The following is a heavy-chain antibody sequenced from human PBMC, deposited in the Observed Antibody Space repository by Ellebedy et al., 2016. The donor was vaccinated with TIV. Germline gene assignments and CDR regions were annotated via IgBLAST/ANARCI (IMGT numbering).Heavy chain of an antibody. CDR2: ISAYNGNT. D-gene: IGHD6-19*01. V-gene: IGHV1-18*04. Sequence: ASVRVSCXASGYTFTSYGISWVRQAPGQGLEWMGWISAYNGNTNYVQKFQGRVTMTTDTSTSTAYMELRSLRSDDTAVYFCARDNAYSSIYYPDYWGQGTLVTVSS. CDR3: ARDNAYSSIYYPDY. CDR1: GYTFTSYG. J-gene: IGHJ4*02.